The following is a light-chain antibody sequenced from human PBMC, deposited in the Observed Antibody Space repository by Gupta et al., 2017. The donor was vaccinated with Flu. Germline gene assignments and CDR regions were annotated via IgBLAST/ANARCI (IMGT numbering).Light chain of an antibody. CDR2: DVA. CDR1: TSDIGNYNY. J-gene: IGLJ2*01. CDR3: SSYTDNTALGL. Sequence: MTISCTGSTSDIGNYNYVSWYQQHPGKGHKLIIFDVANRPSGVSSRFSCSKSGTTASPTISGLQAEDEAEYFCSSYTDNTALGLFGGGTKLTVL. V-gene: IGLV2-14*03.